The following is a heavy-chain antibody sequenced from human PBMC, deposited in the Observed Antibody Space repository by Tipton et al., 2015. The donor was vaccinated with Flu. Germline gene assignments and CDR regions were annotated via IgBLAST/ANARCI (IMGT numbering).Heavy chain of an antibody. CDR2: IKPDGSET. Sequence: SLRLSCAASGFTFSNYWITWVRQAPGKGLEWVAVIKPDGSETHYMGSVKGRFTLSRDNAKNSASLQMSSLRVEGTAVYYCVRAIAASGSFWGQGTLVTVSS. V-gene: IGHV3-7*04. D-gene: IGHD3-10*01. CDR3: VRAIAASGSF. J-gene: IGHJ4*02. CDR1: GFTFSNYW.